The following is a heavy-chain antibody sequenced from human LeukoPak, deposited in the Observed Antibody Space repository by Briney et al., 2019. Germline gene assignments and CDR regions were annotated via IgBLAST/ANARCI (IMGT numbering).Heavy chain of an antibody. Sequence: VASVKVSCKASGYTFTSYAISWVRQAPGQGLEWMGGIIPIFGTANYAQKFQGRVTITTDESTSTAYMELSSLRSEDTAVYYCARGRGFSWFGDSDYGMDVWGQGTTVTVSS. CDR3: ARGRGFSWFGDSDYGMDV. CDR1: GYTFTSYA. J-gene: IGHJ6*02. CDR2: IIPIFGTA. V-gene: IGHV1-69*05. D-gene: IGHD3-10*01.